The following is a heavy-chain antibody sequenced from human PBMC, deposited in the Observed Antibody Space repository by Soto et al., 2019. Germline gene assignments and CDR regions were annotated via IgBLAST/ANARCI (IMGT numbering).Heavy chain of an antibody. D-gene: IGHD3-10*01. CDR2: IIPIFGTA. V-gene: IGHV1-69*13. CDR3: ARDSGSRRPASPDY. CDR1: GGTFSSCA. J-gene: IGHJ4*02. Sequence: SVKVSCKASGGTFSSCAISWVRQAPGQGLEWMGGIIPIFGTANYAQKFQGRVTITADESTSTAYVELSSLRSEDTAVYYCARDSGSRRPASPDYWGQGTLVTVSS.